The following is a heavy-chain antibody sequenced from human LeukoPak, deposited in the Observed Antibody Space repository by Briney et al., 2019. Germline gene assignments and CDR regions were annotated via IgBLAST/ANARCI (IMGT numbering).Heavy chain of an antibody. CDR3: AKGDDYGDYGSDY. CDR1: GFTFSSYG. J-gene: IGHJ4*02. CDR2: ISYDGSNK. D-gene: IGHD4-17*01. Sequence: GGSLRLSCAASGFTFSSYGMHWVRQAPGKGLEWVAVISYDGSNKYYADSVKGRFTISRDNSKNTLYLQVNSLRAEDTAVYYCAKGDDYGDYGSDYWGQGTLVTVSS. V-gene: IGHV3-30*18.